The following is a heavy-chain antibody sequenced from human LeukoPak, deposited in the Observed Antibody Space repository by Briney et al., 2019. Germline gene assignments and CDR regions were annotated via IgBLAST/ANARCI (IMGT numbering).Heavy chain of an antibody. D-gene: IGHD1-1*01. CDR1: GYTFTSYA. V-gene: IGHV1-2*02. Sequence: GASVKVSCKASGYTFTSYAMNWVRQAPGQGLEWMGWINPNSGGTNYAQKFQGRVTMTRDTSISTAYMELSRLRSDDTAVYYCARDRGDPTGALDYWGQGTLVTVSS. J-gene: IGHJ4*02. CDR3: ARDRGDPTGALDY. CDR2: INPNSGGT.